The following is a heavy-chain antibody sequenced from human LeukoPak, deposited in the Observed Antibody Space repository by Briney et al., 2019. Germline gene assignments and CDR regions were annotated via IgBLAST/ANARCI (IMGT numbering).Heavy chain of an antibody. CDR3: ARAPYGSATNNYYMDV. CDR2: FYYSGST. V-gene: IGHV4-59*01. Sequence: SETLSLTCTVSGGSISSYHWSWIRQPPGKGLEWIGFFYYSGSTNYNPSLKSRVTTSVDTSKNQFSLRLSSVTAADTAVYYCARAPYGSATNNYYMDVWGKGTTVTVSS. CDR1: GGSISSYH. D-gene: IGHD3-10*01. J-gene: IGHJ6*03.